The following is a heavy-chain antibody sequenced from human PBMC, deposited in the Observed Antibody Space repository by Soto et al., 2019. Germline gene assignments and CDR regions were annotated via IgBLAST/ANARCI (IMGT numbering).Heavy chain of an antibody. V-gene: IGHV3-33*01. CDR2: IWYDGSNE. CDR3: ARGGGYIDF. J-gene: IGHJ4*02. Sequence: GGSLRLSCAVSGFTFSNFGMHWVRQAPGKGLECVALIWYDGSNEYYADSVRGRFTISRDNSNNTLYLQMNSLRADDTAVYYCARGGGYIDFWGQGTLVTVSS. CDR1: GFTFSNFG.